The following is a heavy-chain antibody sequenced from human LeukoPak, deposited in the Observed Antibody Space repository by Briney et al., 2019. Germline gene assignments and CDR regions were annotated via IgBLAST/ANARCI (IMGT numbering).Heavy chain of an antibody. V-gene: IGHV3-30*02. CDR1: GFTFHNYG. D-gene: IGHD6-13*01. CDR3: AKVRGLAAGSESFDY. J-gene: IGHJ4*02. Sequence: GGSLRLSCAASGFTFHNYGIHWVRQAPGKGLEWLTFIRYDGSDEYYADSVKGRFTISRDNSKSTLYLQMNSLRPEDTAMYYCAKVRGLAAGSESFDYWGQGTLVTVSS. CDR2: IRYDGSDE.